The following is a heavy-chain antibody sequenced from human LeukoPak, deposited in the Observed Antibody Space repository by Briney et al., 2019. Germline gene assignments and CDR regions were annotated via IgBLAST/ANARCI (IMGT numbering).Heavy chain of an antibody. D-gene: IGHD5-24*01. CDR3: ATWLQMYF. CDR2: IYHTGST. V-gene: IGHV4-30-2*01. Sequence: PSETLSLTCTVSGGSISGSGYYWSWIRQPPGKGLEWIGYIYHTGSTYYNPSLASRVTISVDRSKNQFSLRLTSVTAADTAVYYCATWLQMYFWGQGTLVTVSS. CDR1: GGSISGSGYY. J-gene: IGHJ4*02.